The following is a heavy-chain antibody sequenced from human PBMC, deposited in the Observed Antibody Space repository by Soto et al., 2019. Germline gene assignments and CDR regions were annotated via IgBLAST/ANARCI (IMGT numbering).Heavy chain of an antibody. V-gene: IGHV3-48*03. CDR3: ARVLGSNYYGMDV. J-gene: IGHJ6*02. D-gene: IGHD1-26*01. CDR2: ISSSGSTI. CDR1: GFTFSSYE. Sequence: GGSLRLSCAASGFTFSSYEMNWVRQAPGKGLEWVSYISSSGSTIYYADSVKGRFTISRDNAKNSLYLQMNSLRAEDTAVYYCARVLGSNYYGMDVWGQGTTVTVSS.